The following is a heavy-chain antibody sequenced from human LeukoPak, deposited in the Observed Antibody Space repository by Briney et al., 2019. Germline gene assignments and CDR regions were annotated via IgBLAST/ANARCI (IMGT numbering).Heavy chain of an antibody. D-gene: IGHD6-13*01. Sequence: ASVKVSCKASGYTFTSYYMHWVRQAPGQGLEGMGVINPSGCSTSYAQKFQGRVTMTRDTSTSTVYMELSSLRSEDTAVYYCARLVFGIAASHSFDYWGQGTLVTVSS. CDR1: GYTFTSYY. CDR2: INPSGCST. J-gene: IGHJ4*02. V-gene: IGHV1-46*03. CDR3: ARLVFGIAASHSFDY.